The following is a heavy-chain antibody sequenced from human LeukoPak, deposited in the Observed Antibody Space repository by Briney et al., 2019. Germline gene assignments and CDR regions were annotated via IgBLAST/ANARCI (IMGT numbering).Heavy chain of an antibody. CDR3: ARAPGYSYGKFDY. CDR1: GYSCTTYW. J-gene: IGHJ4*02. CDR2: IYPGDSDT. D-gene: IGHD5-18*01. V-gene: IGHV5-51*01. Sequence: GESLKISCKGSGYSCTTYWIGWVRQMPGKGLEWMGIIYPGDSDTRYSPSFQGQVTISADKSISTAYLQWSSLKPSDTAMYYCARAPGYSYGKFDYWGQGTLVTVSS.